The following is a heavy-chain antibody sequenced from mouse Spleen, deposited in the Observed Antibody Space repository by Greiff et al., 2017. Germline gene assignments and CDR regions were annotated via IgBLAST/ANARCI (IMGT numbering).Heavy chain of an antibody. V-gene: IGHV1-72*01. J-gene: IGHJ3*01. D-gene: IGHD1-1*01. CDR1: GYTFTSYW. Sequence: QVQLQQPGAELVKPGASVKLSCKASGYTFTSYWMHWVKRRPGRGPEWIGRIDPNSGGTKYNEKFKSKATLTVDKPSSTAYMQLSSLTSEDSAVYYCAGSSSAWFAYWGQGTLVTVSA. CDR3: AGSSSAWFAY. CDR2: IDPNSGGT.